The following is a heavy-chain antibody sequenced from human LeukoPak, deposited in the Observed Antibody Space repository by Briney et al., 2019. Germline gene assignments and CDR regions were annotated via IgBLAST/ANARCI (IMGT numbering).Heavy chain of an antibody. D-gene: IGHD3-22*01. V-gene: IGHV1-2*02. CDR3: ARPSTFYYDSSNYYPDAFDI. J-gene: IGHJ3*02. Sequence: ASVKVSCKASGYTFTDYYMNWVRQAPGQGLEWLGWINPNSGGTNYAQKFQGRVTMTRDTSTSTAYMELRRLAPDDTAVYYCARPSTFYYDSSNYYPDAFDIWGRGTVVTVSS. CDR2: INPNSGGT. CDR1: GYTFTDYY.